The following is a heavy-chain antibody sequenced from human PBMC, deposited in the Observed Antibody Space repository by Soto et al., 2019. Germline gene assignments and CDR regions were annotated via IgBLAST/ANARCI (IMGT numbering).Heavy chain of an antibody. D-gene: IGHD3-16*02. CDR2: IYYSGST. CDR3: ARVAYDYICGSYLNLFDP. J-gene: IGHJ5*02. V-gene: IGHV4-39*01. CDR1: GGHISSSSYY. Sequence: QLQLQESGPGLVKPSETLSLTCTVSGGHISSSSYYWGWIRQPPGKGMEWIGSIYYSGSTYYNPALKRRVTISVDTSPNRFSLKLCSVAAADTAVYYCARVAYDYICGSYLNLFDPWGQGTLVTVSS.